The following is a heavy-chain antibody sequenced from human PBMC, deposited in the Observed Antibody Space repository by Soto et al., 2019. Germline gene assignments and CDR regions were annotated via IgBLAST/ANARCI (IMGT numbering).Heavy chain of an antibody. Sequence: QVQLVQSGAEVKKPGASMRLSCKTSGYSFTTHYLHWVRQAPGQGLEWLGIIIPSWDATSYAQNIQDRVDMTSDTSTSTVYMELSSLRFEDTAVYYCARKAGYSTGWYEDAFDIWGQGTMVTVSS. CDR3: ARKAGYSTGWYEDAFDI. CDR1: GYSFTTHY. D-gene: IGHD6-19*01. CDR2: IIPSWDAT. J-gene: IGHJ3*02. V-gene: IGHV1-46*01.